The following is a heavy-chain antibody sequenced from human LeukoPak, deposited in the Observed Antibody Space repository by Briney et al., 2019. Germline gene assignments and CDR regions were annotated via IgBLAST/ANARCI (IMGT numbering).Heavy chain of an antibody. CDR1: GYTFTSSG. D-gene: IGHD3-10*01. CDR3: ARVWFGDLYGMDV. Sequence: PSVKLSCTASGYTFTSSGISWVRQAPGQGLEWMGWISTYNGNTNFDQKLQGRVTMTTDTSTSTAYMELRSLRSDDTAVYYCARVWFGDLYGMDVWGQGTTVTVSS. CDR2: ISTYNGNT. J-gene: IGHJ6*02. V-gene: IGHV1-18*01.